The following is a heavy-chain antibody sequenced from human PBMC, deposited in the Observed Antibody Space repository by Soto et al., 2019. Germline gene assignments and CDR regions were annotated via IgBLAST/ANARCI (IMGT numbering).Heavy chain of an antibody. V-gene: IGHV3-33*01. Sequence: QVQLVESGGGWVQPGRSLRLSCEATGFSFTNYGMHWVRQAPGKGLEWVAVIGYDGNNKYYADSVEGRFTISRDNSKNTVYLQMKSLRGDDTAVYYCAMGGVTGIVGIFVGPLDIWGQGTVVTVSS. CDR2: IGYDGNNK. CDR1: GFSFTNYG. CDR3: AMGGVTGIVGIFVGPLDI. J-gene: IGHJ3*02. D-gene: IGHD1-1*01.